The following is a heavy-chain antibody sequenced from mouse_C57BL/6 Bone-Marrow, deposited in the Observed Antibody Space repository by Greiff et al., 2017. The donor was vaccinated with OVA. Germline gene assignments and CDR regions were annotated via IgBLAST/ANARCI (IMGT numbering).Heavy chain of an antibody. J-gene: IGHJ1*03. Sequence: EVMLVESGGGLVQPGGSLNLSFASSGFTFSDAWMDWVRQSPEKGLEWVAEIRNKANNHATYYAESVKGRFTISRDDSKSSVYLQMNSLRAEDTGIYYCTREITTVVEYFDVWGTGTTVTVSS. CDR2: IRNKANNHAT. CDR1: GFTFSDAW. V-gene: IGHV6-6*01. D-gene: IGHD1-1*01. CDR3: TREITTVVEYFDV.